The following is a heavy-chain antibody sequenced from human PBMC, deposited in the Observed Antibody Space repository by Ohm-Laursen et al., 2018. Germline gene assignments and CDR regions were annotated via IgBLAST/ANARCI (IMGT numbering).Heavy chain of an antibody. CDR2: ISASGDSI. D-gene: IGHD7-27*01. Sequence: SLRLSCAASGFTFSDYYMSWIRQAPGKGLEWVSRISASGDSIHYADSVKGRSTISRDNSKNTQYLQMNSLRVEDTAVYYCAKDSGATVDPYFDYWGQGTLVTVSS. CDR3: AKDSGATVDPYFDY. V-gene: IGHV3-23*01. J-gene: IGHJ4*02. CDR1: GFTFSDYY.